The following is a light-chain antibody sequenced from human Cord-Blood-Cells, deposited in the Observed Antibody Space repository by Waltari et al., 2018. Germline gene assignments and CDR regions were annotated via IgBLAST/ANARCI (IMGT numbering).Light chain of an antibody. CDR1: SSDVGRYNL. CDR2: EGS. J-gene: IGLJ3*02. Sequence: QSALTQPASASGSPGLSITISCTGTSSDVGRYNLVSWYQQHPGKAPKLMIYEGSKRPSGVSNRFSGSKSGNTASLTISGLQAEDEADYYCCSYAGSNWVFGGGTKLTVL. V-gene: IGLV2-23*01. CDR3: CSYAGSNWV.